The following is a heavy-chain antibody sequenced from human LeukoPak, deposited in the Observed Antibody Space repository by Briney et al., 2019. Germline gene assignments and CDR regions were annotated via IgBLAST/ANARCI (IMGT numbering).Heavy chain of an antibody. Sequence: PSETLSLTCTVSGGSISSGSYYWSWIRQPAGKGLEWIGRIYTSGSTNYNPSLKSRVTISVDTSKNQFSLKLSSVTAADTAVYYCARTYYDFWSGYYTGPGDAFDIWGQGTIVTVSS. D-gene: IGHD3-3*01. J-gene: IGHJ3*02. CDR3: ARTYYDFWSGYYTGPGDAFDI. CDR2: IYTSGST. V-gene: IGHV4-61*02. CDR1: GGSISSGSYY.